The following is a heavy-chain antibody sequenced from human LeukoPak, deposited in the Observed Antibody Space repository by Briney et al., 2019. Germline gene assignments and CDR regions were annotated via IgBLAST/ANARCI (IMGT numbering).Heavy chain of an antibody. CDR1: GGSLSSGDYY. CDR2: IYYSGST. V-gene: IGHV4-30-4*08. CDR3: ATLAVAGTWSDY. D-gene: IGHD6-19*01. J-gene: IGHJ4*02. Sequence: SETLSLTRTVSGGSLSSGDYYWSWIRQPPGKGLEWIGYIYYSGSTYYNPSLKSRVTISVDASKNQFSLKMSSVTAADTAVYYCATLAVAGTWSDYWGQGTLVTVSS.